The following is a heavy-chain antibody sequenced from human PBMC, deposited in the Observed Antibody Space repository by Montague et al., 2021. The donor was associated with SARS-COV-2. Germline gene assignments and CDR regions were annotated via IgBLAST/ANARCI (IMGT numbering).Heavy chain of an antibody. CDR1: GGSISSGSYY. D-gene: IGHD3/OR15-3a*01. J-gene: IGHJ6*02. CDR2: IYYSGST. V-gene: IGHV4-39*01. Sequence: SETLSLTCTVSGGSISSGSYYWGWIRQPPGKGLEWIGCIYYSGSTYYNPSLKSRVTISVDTSKNQFSLKLSSVTAADTAVYYCARLVIGIFFDLVLYGMDVWGQGTTVTVSS. CDR3: ARLVIGIFFDLVLYGMDV.